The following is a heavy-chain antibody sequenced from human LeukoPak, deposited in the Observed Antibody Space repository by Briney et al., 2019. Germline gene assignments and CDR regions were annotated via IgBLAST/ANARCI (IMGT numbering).Heavy chain of an antibody. J-gene: IGHJ5*01. CDR2: IWYDGSNK. CDR1: GFTFSQYG. Sequence: GRSLTPFCAASGFTFSQYGMHWVRQAPGKGLEWVGVIWYDGSNKYYADSVKGRFTISRDNSKKTRYLQMNSLRAEDTAVYYCTGAGVGTVWFDSWGQGTVVTVSS. CDR3: TGAGVGTVWFDS. V-gene: IGHV3-33*01. D-gene: IGHD6-13*01.